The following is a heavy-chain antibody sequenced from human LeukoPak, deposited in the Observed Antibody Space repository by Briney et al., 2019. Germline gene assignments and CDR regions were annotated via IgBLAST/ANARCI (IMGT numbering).Heavy chain of an antibody. J-gene: IGHJ3*02. CDR2: IYPDDSDI. CDR1: GYSFTNNW. CDR3: ARRSSLSWTFDI. D-gene: IGHD5-12*01. Sequence: GESLKISCKGSGYSFTNNWIGWVRQMPGKGLEWMGIIYPDDSDITYSPSFQGQVTISADKSISIAYLQWNSLKASDTAMYYCARRSSLSWTFDIWGQGTMVTASS. V-gene: IGHV5-51*01.